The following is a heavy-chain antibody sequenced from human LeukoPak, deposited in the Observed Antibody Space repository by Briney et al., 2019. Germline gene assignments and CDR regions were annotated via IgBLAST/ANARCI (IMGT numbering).Heavy chain of an antibody. V-gene: IGHV3-53*01. CDR3: ARTRYSSGYYFDAFDI. CDR1: GFTVSSNY. CDR2: IYSGGST. D-gene: IGHD3-22*01. Sequence: PGGSLRLSCAASGFTVSSNYMSWVRQAPGKGLEWVSVIYSGGSTYYADSVKGRFTISRDNSKNTLYLQMNSLRAEDTAVYYCARTRYSSGYYFDAFDIWGQGTMVTVSS. J-gene: IGHJ3*02.